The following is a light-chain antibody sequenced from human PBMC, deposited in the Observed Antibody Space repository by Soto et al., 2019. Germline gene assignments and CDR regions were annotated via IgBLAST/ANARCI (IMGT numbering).Light chain of an antibody. Sequence: GMTQSPAALSVSPGERATLSCRASESVGSNLAWYQQKPGQAPSLLIYTTSTRASGVPARFSGSGSGTEFTLTINSLQTEDFGLYYCQQYNSWPRTFGQGTKVDI. CDR1: ESVGSN. CDR2: TTS. CDR3: QQYNSWPRT. J-gene: IGKJ1*01. V-gene: IGKV3-15*01.